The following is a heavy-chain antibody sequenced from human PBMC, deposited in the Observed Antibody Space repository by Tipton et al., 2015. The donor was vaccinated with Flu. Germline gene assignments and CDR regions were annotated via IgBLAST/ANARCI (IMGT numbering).Heavy chain of an antibody. D-gene: IGHD6-19*01. CDR1: SGSISSYY. J-gene: IGHJ3*01. CDR2: VYIGGRT. V-gene: IGHV4-4*07. CDR3: ARERRGGWPFYDAFDF. Sequence: LVKPSETLSLSCSVSSGSISSYYWSWIRQPAGKGLEWIGRVYIGGRTNYSPSLKSRVTMSVDLFKNQISLRLSSVTAADTAVYYCARERRGGWPFYDAFDFWGQGTMVTVSS.